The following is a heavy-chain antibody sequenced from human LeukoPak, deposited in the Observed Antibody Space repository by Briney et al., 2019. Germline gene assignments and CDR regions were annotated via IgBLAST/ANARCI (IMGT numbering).Heavy chain of an antibody. V-gene: IGHV3-23*01. Sequence: PGGSLRLSCAASGFTFSSYAMGWVRQAPGKGLEWVSTITGSSGITYYADSVKGRFTISRDNSKNTLYLQMNSLRAEDTAVYYCAKWSGTYRTFDCWGQGTLVTVSS. CDR1: GFTFSSYA. D-gene: IGHD1-26*01. CDR2: ITGSSGIT. J-gene: IGHJ4*02. CDR3: AKWSGTYRTFDC.